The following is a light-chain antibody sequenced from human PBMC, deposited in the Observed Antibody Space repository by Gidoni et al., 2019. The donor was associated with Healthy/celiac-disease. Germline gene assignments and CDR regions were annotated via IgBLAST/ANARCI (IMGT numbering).Light chain of an antibody. CDR1: QSVSSY. J-gene: IGKJ4*01. Sequence: EIVLTQSPATLSLSPGERATLSCRASQSVSSYLAWYQQKPGQAPRLLIDDASNRATVIPARFSGSGAGTDFTLTISSLEPEDFGVYYCQQRSNWPPLTFGGGTKVEIK. V-gene: IGKV3-11*01. CDR3: QQRSNWPPLT. CDR2: DAS.